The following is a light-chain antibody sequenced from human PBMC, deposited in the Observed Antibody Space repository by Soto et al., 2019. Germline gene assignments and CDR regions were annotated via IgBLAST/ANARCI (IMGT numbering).Light chain of an antibody. J-gene: IGLJ1*01. CDR1: SSDVGGYNC. CDR2: EVS. V-gene: IGLV2-14*01. CDR3: NSYTSKSTGV. Sequence: QSALTQPASVSGSPGQSITISCTGTSSDVGGYNCVSWYQQHPGKAPKLIIYEVSNRPSGVSNRFSGSKSGNTASLTISGLQAEDEAEDYCNSYTSKSTGVFGTGTKVTVL.